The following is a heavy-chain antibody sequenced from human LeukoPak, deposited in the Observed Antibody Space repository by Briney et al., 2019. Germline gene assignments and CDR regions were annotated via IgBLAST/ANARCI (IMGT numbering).Heavy chain of an antibody. Sequence: SETLSLTCSVSGGSISSYYWSWIRQPPGKGLEWIGYMYYSGSTNYNPSLKSRVTISVDTSKNQFSLKLSSVTAADTAVYYCARHPSYGSGSYYRFGAFGIWGQGTMVTVSS. V-gene: IGHV4-59*08. CDR2: MYYSGST. CDR1: GGSISSYY. CDR3: ARHPSYGSGSYYRFGAFGI. D-gene: IGHD3-10*01. J-gene: IGHJ3*02.